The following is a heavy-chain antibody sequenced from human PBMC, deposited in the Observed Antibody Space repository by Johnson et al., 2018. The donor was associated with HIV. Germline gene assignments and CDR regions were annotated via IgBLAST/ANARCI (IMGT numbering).Heavy chain of an antibody. CDR2: INGNGGSK. Sequence: VQLVESGGGVVRPGGSLRLSCAASGFTFDDYGMSWVRQAPGKGLEWVSGINGNGGSKGYADSVKGRLTISRANAKNSLYLQMNSLRAEDTALYYCARWVTTPTRRAFDIWGQGTMVTVSS. CDR1: GFTFDDYG. D-gene: IGHD1-1*01. CDR3: ARWVTTPTRRAFDI. V-gene: IGHV3-20*04. J-gene: IGHJ3*02.